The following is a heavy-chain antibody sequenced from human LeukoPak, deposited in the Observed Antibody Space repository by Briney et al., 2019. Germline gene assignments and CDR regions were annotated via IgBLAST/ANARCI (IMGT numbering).Heavy chain of an antibody. J-gene: IGHJ3*01. Sequence: GGSLRLSCAASGFTFSSYGMHWVRQAPGKGLEWVAVIWYDGSNKYYADSVKGRFTISRDNSKNTLYLQMNSLRAEDTAVYYCARDVPAYYYDSSGYTDAFDVWGQGTMVTVSS. CDR1: GFTFSSYG. CDR2: IWYDGSNK. D-gene: IGHD3-22*01. CDR3: ARDVPAYYYDSSGYTDAFDV. V-gene: IGHV3-33*01.